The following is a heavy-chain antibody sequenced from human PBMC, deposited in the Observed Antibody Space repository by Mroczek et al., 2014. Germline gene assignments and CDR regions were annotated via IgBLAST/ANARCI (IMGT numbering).Heavy chain of an antibody. CDR3: ASTYDSSGYYSAAALDY. CDR2: IYYSGST. Sequence: KESGPGLVKPSQTLSLTCTVSGGSISSGGYYWSWIRQHPGKGLEWIGYIYYSGSTYYNPSLKSRVTISVDTSKNQFSLKLSSVTAADTAVYYCASTYDSSGYYSAAALDYWGQGTLVTVSS. V-gene: IGHV4-31*03. J-gene: IGHJ4*02. D-gene: IGHD3-22*01. CDR1: GGSISSGGYY.